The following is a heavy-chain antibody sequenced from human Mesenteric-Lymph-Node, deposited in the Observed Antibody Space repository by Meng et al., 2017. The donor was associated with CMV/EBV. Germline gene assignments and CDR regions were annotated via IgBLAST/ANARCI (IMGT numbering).Heavy chain of an antibody. Sequence: SLRLFCGASGFSFSSLDMHWVRQAPGKGLEWVASIQHDGSYPDYTVSVKGRFTISRDNSKNTLYLQMNSLRAEDSAVYYCASKVSEGYWGQGTLVTVSS. J-gene: IGHJ4*02. V-gene: IGHV3-30*02. CDR3: ASKVSEGY. CDR2: IQHDGSYP. CDR1: GFSFSSLD.